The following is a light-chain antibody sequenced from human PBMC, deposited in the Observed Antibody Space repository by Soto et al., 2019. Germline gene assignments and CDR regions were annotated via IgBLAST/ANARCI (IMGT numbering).Light chain of an antibody. Sequence: DIQMTQSPSTLSASVGDRVTITCRASQSISGWLAWYQQKPGKAPKLLIYDASKLESGVPSRFSGSVSGTEFTLTISSLQPDDFATYYCLHYGSYSEAFGQGTKVDIK. V-gene: IGKV1-5*01. CDR2: DAS. CDR3: LHYGSYSEA. CDR1: QSISGW. J-gene: IGKJ1*01.